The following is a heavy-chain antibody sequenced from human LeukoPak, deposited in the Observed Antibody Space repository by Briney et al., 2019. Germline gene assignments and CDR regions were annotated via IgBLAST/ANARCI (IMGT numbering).Heavy chain of an antibody. J-gene: IGHJ4*02. CDR3: LVRLPRVDY. CDR2: MNPNSGDT. V-gene: IGHV1-8*01. CDR1: GYTFTSYD. Sequence: GASVKVSCKASGYTFTSYDINWVRQATGQGLEWMGCMNPNSGDTVYAQKFQGRVTMTRNTSTSTAYMEVSSLRSEDTAVYYCLVRLPRVDYWGQGTLVTVSS. D-gene: IGHD1-14*01.